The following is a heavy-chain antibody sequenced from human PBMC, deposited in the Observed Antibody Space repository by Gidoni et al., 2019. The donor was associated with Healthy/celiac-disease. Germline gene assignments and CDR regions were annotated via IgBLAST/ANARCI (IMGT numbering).Heavy chain of an antibody. Sequence: QTTFQAPGPTLVKPPQTLPLTRPFSAFSLSTSGVGVGWHRQPPGKALEWLAVIYWDDAKSYTPALKSRLTITKDTSKNQVVHTRTNMDPVDTATYYCAHLYSGSYGVEYFQHWGQGTLVTVSS. CDR1: AFSLSTSGVG. J-gene: IGHJ1*01. CDR3: AHLYSGSYGVEYFQH. D-gene: IGHD1-26*01. V-gene: IGHV2-5*02. CDR2: IYWDDAK.